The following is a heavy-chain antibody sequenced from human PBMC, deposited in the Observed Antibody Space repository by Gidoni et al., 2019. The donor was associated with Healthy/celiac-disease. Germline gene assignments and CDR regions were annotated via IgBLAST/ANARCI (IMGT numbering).Heavy chain of an antibody. J-gene: IGHJ6*02. CDR2: IIPIFGTA. CDR3: ASRVGYCSSTSCYAAPNYYYYGMDV. D-gene: IGHD2-2*01. Sequence: QVQLVQSGAEVKKPGSSVKISCKASGGTFSSYAFSWVRQAPGQGLEWMGGIIPIFGTANYAQKFQGRVTITADESTSTAYMELSSLRSEDTAVYYCASRVGYCSSTSCYAAPNYYYYGMDVWGQGTTVTVSS. CDR1: GGTFSSYA. V-gene: IGHV1-69*01.